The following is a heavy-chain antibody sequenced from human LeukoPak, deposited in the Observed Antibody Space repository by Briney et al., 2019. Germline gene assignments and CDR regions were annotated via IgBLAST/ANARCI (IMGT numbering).Heavy chain of an antibody. Sequence: SQTLSLTCAISGDSVSSNSAAWNWIRQSPSRGLEWLGRTYYRSKWYNDYAVSVKSRITINPDTSKNQFSLQLNSMTTEDTAVYYCARERSPTTVTYYYYYCMDVWGQGTTVTVSS. CDR3: ARERSPTTVTYYYYYCMDV. D-gene: IGHD4-17*01. CDR1: GDSVSSNSAA. CDR2: TYYRSKWYN. V-gene: IGHV6-1*01. J-gene: IGHJ6*02.